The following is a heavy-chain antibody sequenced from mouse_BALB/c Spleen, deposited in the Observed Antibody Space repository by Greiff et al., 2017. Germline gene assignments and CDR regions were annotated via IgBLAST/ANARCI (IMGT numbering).Heavy chain of an antibody. V-gene: IGHV5-6-2*01. CDR1: GFTFSRYY. D-gene: IGHD4-1*01. J-gene: IGHJ2*01. CDR3: ASSLTGTGFDY. CDR2: INSNGGST. Sequence: EVKLVESGGGLVKLGGSLKLSCAASGFTFSRYYMSWLRQTPEKRLELVAAINSNGGSTYYPDTVKGRFTISRDNAKNTLYLQMSSLKSEDTALYYCASSLTGTGFDYWGQGTTLTVSS.